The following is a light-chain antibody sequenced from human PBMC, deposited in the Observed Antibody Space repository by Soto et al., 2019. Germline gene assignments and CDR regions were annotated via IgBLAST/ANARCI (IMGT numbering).Light chain of an antibody. V-gene: IGKV1-5*01. Sequence: TQITQSPSTLSAYTGDRLNLTFRASQSISTWLAWYQQKPGKAPKVLISDASNLASGVTSRFSGSGSGTEFTLSISSLQPDDFATYYCQPYHTYPRTFGPGTQVEIK. CDR1: QSISTW. J-gene: IGKJ1*01. CDR2: DAS. CDR3: QPYHTYPRT.